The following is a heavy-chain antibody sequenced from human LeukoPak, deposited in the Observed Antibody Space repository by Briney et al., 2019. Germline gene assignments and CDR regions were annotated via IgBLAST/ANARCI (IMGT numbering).Heavy chain of an antibody. Sequence: SETLSLTCTVSGGSISSSSYYWGWIRQPPGKGLEWIGSIYYSGSTYSNPSLTSRVTISVDTSKNQFSLKLSSVTAADTAVYYCARKYSSGWGDYFDYWGQGTLVTVSS. CDR2: IYYSGST. V-gene: IGHV4-39*07. CDR3: ARKYSSGWGDYFDY. D-gene: IGHD6-19*01. CDR1: GGSISSSSYY. J-gene: IGHJ4*02.